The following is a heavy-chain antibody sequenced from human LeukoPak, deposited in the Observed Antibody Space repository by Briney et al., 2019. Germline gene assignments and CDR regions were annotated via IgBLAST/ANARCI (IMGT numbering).Heavy chain of an antibody. J-gene: IGHJ4*02. CDR2: IYYSGST. CDR1: GGSISSYY. D-gene: IGHD3-10*01. CDR3: ARQRSREYYFDY. Sequence: ASETLSLTCTVSGGSISSYYWSWIRQPPGKGLEWIGYIYYSGSTNYTPSLKSRVTISVDTSKNQFSLKLSSVTAADTAVYYCARQRSREYYFDYWGQGTLVTVSS. V-gene: IGHV4-59*08.